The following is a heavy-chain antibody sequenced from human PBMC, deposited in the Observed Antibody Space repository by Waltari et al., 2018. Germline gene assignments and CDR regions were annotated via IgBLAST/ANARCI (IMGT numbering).Heavy chain of an antibody. CDR2: IYYRGST. Sequence: QVQLQESGPGLVKPSQTLSLTCTVSGGSISSGDYYWSWIRQPPGKGLEWIGYIYYRGSTYYNPSLKSRVTISVDTSKNQFSLKLSSVTAADTAVYYCARDRITMVQGVILHHFDYWGQGTLVTVSS. CDR1: GGSISSGDYY. D-gene: IGHD3-10*01. V-gene: IGHV4-30-4*08. J-gene: IGHJ4*02. CDR3: ARDRITMVQGVILHHFDY.